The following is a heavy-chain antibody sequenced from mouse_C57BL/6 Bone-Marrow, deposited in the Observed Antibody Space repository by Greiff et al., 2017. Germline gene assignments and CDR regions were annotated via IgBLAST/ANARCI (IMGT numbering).Heavy chain of an antibody. Sequence: LVESGPELVKPGASVKISCKASGYAFSSSWMNWVKQRPGKGLEWIGRIYPGDGDTNYNGKFKGKATLTADKSSSTAYMQLSSLTSEDSAVYFCARDCYSVLYWYFDVWGTGTTVTVSS. CDR1: GYAFSSSW. CDR2: IYPGDGDT. V-gene: IGHV1-82*01. J-gene: IGHJ1*03. D-gene: IGHD2-3*01. CDR3: ARDCYSVLYWYFDV.